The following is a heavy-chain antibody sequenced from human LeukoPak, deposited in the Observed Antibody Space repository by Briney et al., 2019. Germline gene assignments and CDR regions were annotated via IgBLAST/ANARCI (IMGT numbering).Heavy chain of an antibody. CDR3: ARQLEYSGYDY. D-gene: IGHD5-12*01. CDR1: GGTFSSYA. V-gene: IGHV1-69*13. Sequence: SATVSCTASGGTFSSYAISWVRQAPGQGLEWMGGIIPIFGTANYAQKFQGRVTITADESTSTAYMELSSLRSEDTAVYYCARQLEYSGYDYWGQGTLVTVSS. CDR2: IIPIFGTA. J-gene: IGHJ4*02.